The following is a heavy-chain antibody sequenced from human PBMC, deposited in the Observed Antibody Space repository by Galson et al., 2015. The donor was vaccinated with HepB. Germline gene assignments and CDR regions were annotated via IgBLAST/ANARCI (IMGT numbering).Heavy chain of an antibody. CDR2: INPNSGGT. Sequence: QSGAEVKKPGESLKTSCKASGYIFTDYFIHWVRQAPGQGPEWMGWINPNSGGTDYAQRFQGRVTMTRDTSSSTVYMELRRLRKDDTAVYYCARELVGVGAPKGTTYGMDVWGQGTTATVSS. CDR3: ARELVGVGAPKGTTYGMDV. CDR1: GYIFTDYF. V-gene: IGHV1-2*02. D-gene: IGHD4-17*01. J-gene: IGHJ6*02.